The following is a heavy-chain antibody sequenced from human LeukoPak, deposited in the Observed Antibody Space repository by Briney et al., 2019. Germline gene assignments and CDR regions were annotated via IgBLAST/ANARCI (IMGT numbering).Heavy chain of an antibody. CDR1: GYTFTGYY. V-gene: IGHV1-2*06. D-gene: IGHD2-2*02. CDR3: AREKGYCSSTSCYTPHWFDP. CDR2: INPNSGGT. Sequence: ASVKVSCEASGYTFTGYYMHWVRQAPGQGLEWMGRINPNSGGTNYAQKFQGRVTMTRDMSISTAYMELSRLRSDDTAVYYCAREKGYCSSTSCYTPHWFDPWGQGTLVTVSS. J-gene: IGHJ5*02.